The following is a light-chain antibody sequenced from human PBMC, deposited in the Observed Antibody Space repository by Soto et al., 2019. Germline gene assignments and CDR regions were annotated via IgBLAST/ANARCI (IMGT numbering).Light chain of an antibody. CDR2: RNN. CDR1: SSNIGSNY. J-gene: IGLJ1*01. V-gene: IGLV1-47*01. Sequence: QSVLTQPHSASATPGQRVTISGSESSSNIGSNYVYWYQQLPGTAPELLIYRNNQRPSGVPDRFSGSKSGTPASLAISGLRSEDEADYYCAAWDDSLSGYVFGTGTKVTVL. CDR3: AAWDDSLSGYV.